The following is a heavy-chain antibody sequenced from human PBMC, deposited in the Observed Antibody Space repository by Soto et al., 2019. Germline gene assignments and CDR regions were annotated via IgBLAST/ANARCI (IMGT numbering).Heavy chain of an antibody. J-gene: IGHJ4*02. CDR1: GFTFRMSG. V-gene: IGHV3-30*18. Sequence: QVQLVESGGGVVQPGRSLRLSCAASGFTFRMSGMHWVRQAPGEGLEWVGVIYYDGSEQYYGDSVKGRFTISRDNSKNTLYLQMNSLREEDTAVYYCAKEESSGWYRTADYWGQGTLVTVSS. D-gene: IGHD6-19*01. CDR3: AKEESSGWYRTADY. CDR2: IYYDGSEQ.